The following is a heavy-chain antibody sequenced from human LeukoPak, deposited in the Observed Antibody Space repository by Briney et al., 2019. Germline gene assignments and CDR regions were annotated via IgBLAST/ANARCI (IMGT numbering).Heavy chain of an antibody. V-gene: IGHV3-73*01. Sequence: GGSLRLSCAASGFTFSDSAVHWVRQCSGKGLEWVGRIRTKSNNYATSYAASVKGRFTISRDDSKNTAYLQMNSLKTDDTAIYYCARYEGNYYYCGLDVWGQGTTVTVSS. CDR1: GFTFSDSA. J-gene: IGHJ6*02. CDR3: ARYEGNYYYCGLDV. CDR2: IRTKSNNYAT. D-gene: IGHD3-16*01.